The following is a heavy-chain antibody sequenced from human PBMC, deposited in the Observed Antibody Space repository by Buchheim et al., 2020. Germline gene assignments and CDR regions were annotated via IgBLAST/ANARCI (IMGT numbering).Heavy chain of an antibody. CDR1: GGSISSGDYY. V-gene: IGHV4-30-4*01. CDR2: IYYTGST. CDR3: ARLGYYDSSGYYVDY. Sequence: QVQLQESGPGLVKPSQTLSLTCTVSGGSISSGDYYWSWIRQPPGKGLEWIGYIYYTGSTYYNPSLKSRVPNSVDTSKNHLLLKLSSVTAADTAVYYCARLGYYDSSGYYVDYWGLGTL. D-gene: IGHD3-22*01. J-gene: IGHJ4*02.